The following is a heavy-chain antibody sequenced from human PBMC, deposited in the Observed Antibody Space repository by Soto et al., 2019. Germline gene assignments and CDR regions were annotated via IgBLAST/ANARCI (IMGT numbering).Heavy chain of an antibody. CDR3: ARGGYCISTSCSRTFDP. V-gene: IGHV4-30-2*01. D-gene: IGHD2-2*01. CDR2: IYHSGST. J-gene: IGHJ5*02. Sequence: QLQLQESGSGLVKPSQTLSLTCAVSGGSISSGGYSWSWIRQRPGKGLEWIGYIYHSGSTYYNPSLKTRLTISLDRSKHQFSLKLSSVTAADTAVYYCARGGYCISTSCSRTFDPWGQGTLVTVSS. CDR1: GGSISSGGYS.